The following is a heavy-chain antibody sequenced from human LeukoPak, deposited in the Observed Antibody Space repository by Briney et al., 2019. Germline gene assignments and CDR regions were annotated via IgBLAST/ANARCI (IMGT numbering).Heavy chain of an antibody. CDR2: INHSGST. Sequence: PSETLSLTCAVYGGSFSGYYWSWIRQPPGKGLEWIGEINHSGSTNYNPSLKSRVTISVDTSKNQFSLKLSSVTAADTAVYYCASGVIAVGRPNWFDPWGQGTLVTVSS. CDR1: GGSFSGYY. D-gene: IGHD6-19*01. V-gene: IGHV4-34*01. CDR3: ASGVIAVGRPNWFDP. J-gene: IGHJ5*02.